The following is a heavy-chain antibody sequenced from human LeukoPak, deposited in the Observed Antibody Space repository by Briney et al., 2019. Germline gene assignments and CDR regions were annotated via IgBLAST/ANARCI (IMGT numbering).Heavy chain of an antibody. CDR1: GFTFNSYW. J-gene: IGHJ5*02. Sequence: PGGSLRLSCAVSGFTFNSYWMTWVRQAPGKGLEWVANIKQGGSDKMYVDSVKGRFTISRDNAKNTLYLQMDSLRVEDTAVYYCVRGGLNNDQMNDHWGLGTLVIVSS. D-gene: IGHD3/OR15-3a*01. V-gene: IGHV3-7*01. CDR2: IKQGGSDK. CDR3: VRGGLNNDQMNDH.